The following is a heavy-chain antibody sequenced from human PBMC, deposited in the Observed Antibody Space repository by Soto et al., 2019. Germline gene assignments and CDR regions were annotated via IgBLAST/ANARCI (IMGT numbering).Heavy chain of an antibody. D-gene: IGHD4-17*01. CDR2: ISSSSSTI. V-gene: IGHV3-48*01. J-gene: IGHJ4*02. CDR1: GFTFSSYS. Sequence: GGSLRLSCAASGFTFSSYSMSWVRQAPGKGLEWVSYISSSSSTIYYADSVKGRFTISRDNAKNTLYLQMNSLRADDTAVYYCARDLYEAFDYGDYETSGDWGQGTLVTVSS. CDR3: ARDLYEAFDYGDYETSGD.